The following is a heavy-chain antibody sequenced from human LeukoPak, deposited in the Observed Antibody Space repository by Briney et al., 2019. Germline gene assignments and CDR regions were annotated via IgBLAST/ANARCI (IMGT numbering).Heavy chain of an antibody. CDR2: LYTSEST. V-gene: IGHV4-61*02. Sequence: SETLSLTCTVSGGSISSGSYYWSWIRQPAGKGLEWIGRLYTSESTNYNPSLKSRVTISIDTSKNQFSLKLSSVTAADTAVYFCARGLGQYSYGYWFDYWGQGTLVTVSS. J-gene: IGHJ4*02. CDR1: GGSISSGSYY. CDR3: ARGLGQYSYGYWFDY. D-gene: IGHD5-18*01.